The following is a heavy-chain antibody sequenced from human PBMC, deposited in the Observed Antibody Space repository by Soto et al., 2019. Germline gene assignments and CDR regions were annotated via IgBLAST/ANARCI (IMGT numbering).Heavy chain of an antibody. V-gene: IGHV3-33*01. CDR1: GFTFSRYG. D-gene: IGHD3-22*01. CDR2: IWTDGSYE. J-gene: IGHJ4*02. CDR3: ASSGHDSSGYYYGGLDY. Sequence: QVQLVESGGGVAQPGGSLRLSCAASGFTFSRYGMHWVRQAPGKGLEWVAVIWTDGSYEYYADSVMGRFTSSRDNSKNTLYLQMNSLRAEDTAAYYSASSGHDSSGYYYGGLDYWGPGTLVTVSS.